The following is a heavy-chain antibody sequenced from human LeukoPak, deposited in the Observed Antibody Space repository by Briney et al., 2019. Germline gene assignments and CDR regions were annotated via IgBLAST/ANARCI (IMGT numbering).Heavy chain of an antibody. J-gene: IGHJ4*02. CDR1: GYTFIGYY. V-gene: IGHV1-2*02. CDR3: ATPARRGSGWYLDY. D-gene: IGHD6-19*01. CDR2: INPNSGGT. Sequence: ASVKVSCKASGYTFIGYYMHWVRQAPGQGLEWMGWINPNSGGTNYAQKFQGRVTMTRDTSISTAYMELSRLRSDDTAVYYCATPARRGSGWYLDYWGQGTLVTVSS.